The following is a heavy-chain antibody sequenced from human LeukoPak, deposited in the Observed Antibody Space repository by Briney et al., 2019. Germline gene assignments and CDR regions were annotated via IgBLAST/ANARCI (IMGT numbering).Heavy chain of an antibody. CDR2: IIPIFGTA. CDR1: GGTFSSYA. CDR3: ARAPKGGSYFGY. V-gene: IGHV1-69*13. D-gene: IGHD3-16*01. J-gene: IGHJ4*02. Sequence: SVKVSCEASGGTFSSYAISWVRQAPGQGLEWMGGIIPIFGTANYAQKFQGRVTITADVSTSTAYMELSSLRSEDTAVYYCARAPKGGSYFGYWGQGTLVTVSS.